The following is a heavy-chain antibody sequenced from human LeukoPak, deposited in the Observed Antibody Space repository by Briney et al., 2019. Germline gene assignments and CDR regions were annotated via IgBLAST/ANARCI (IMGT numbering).Heavy chain of an antibody. V-gene: IGHV3-33*06. J-gene: IGHJ6*04. CDR1: GFTFSHYG. CDR3: VKEPTPYSLGDA. Sequence: GGSLTLSCGASGFTFSHYGMHWVRQAPGKGLEWVAVVWGNGINKFYADSVKGRFTISRDNSKHTVSLHMNSLRAEDTAVYYCVKEPTPYSLGDAWGKGTTVTVSS. D-gene: IGHD5-18*01. CDR2: VWGNGINK.